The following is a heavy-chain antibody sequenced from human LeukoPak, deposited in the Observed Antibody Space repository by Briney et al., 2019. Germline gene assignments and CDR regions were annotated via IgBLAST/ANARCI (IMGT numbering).Heavy chain of an antibody. CDR3: AKDMSGSYYPYFDY. Sequence: GGSLRLSCAASGFTFSSYAMSWVRRAPGKGLDWVSTLSGSGASTYYADSVKGRFTISRDTSKNALYLQMNSLRAEDTAVYYCAKDMSGSYYPYFDYWGQGTLVTVSS. CDR2: LSGSGAST. D-gene: IGHD1-26*01. CDR1: GFTFSSYA. J-gene: IGHJ4*02. V-gene: IGHV3-23*01.